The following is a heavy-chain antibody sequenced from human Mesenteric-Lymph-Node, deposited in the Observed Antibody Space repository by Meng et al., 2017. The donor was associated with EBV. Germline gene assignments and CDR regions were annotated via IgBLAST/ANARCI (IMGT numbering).Heavy chain of an antibody. V-gene: IGHV3-23*01. CDR1: GFTFSSYA. CDR2: IVGRGDST. CDR3: YRNDPVY. Sequence: EVQLLVSGGGLVQPGGSLRLSCAASGFTFSSYAMSWIRQAPGKGLEWVSAIVGRGDSTYYADSVKGRFTISRDNSKNTLYLQMNSLRAEDTAVYYCYRNDPVYWGQGTLVTVSS. J-gene: IGHJ4*02. D-gene: IGHD1-1*01.